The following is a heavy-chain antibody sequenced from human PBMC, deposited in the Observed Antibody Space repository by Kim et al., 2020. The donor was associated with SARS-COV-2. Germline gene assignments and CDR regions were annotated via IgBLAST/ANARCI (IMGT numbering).Heavy chain of an antibody. CDR2: INPSGGST. V-gene: IGHV1-46*01. Sequence: ASVKVSCKASGYTFTSYYMHWVRQAPGQGLEWMGIINPSGGSTSYAQKFQGRVTMTRDTSTSTVYMELSSLRSEDTAVYYCARSPAYCSGGSCYFLGFGGNDNWFDPWGQGTLVTVSS. D-gene: IGHD2-15*01. CDR1: GYTFTSYY. CDR3: ARSPAYCSGGSCYFLGFGGNDNWFDP. J-gene: IGHJ5*02.